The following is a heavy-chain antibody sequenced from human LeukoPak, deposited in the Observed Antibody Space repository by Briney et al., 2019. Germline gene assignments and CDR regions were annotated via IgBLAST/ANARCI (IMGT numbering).Heavy chain of an antibody. CDR1: GFTFSSYS. Sequence: GGSLRLSCAASGFTFSSYSMNWVRQAPGKGLEWVSSISSSSSYIYYADSVKGRFTISRDNAKNSLYLQMNSLRAEDTAVYYCTRDWGSRGSTNAFDIWGQGTMVTVSS. CDR2: ISSSSSYI. J-gene: IGHJ3*02. V-gene: IGHV3-21*01. D-gene: IGHD3-16*01. CDR3: TRDWGSRGSTNAFDI.